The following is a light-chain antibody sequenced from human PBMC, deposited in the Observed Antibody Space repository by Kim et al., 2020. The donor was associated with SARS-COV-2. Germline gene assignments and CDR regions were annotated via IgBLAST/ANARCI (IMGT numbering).Light chain of an antibody. CDR1: QSIASW. Sequence: DIQMTQSPSTLSASVGDRVTITCRASQSIASWLAWYQQKPGKAPKFLIYKASSLESAVPSRFSGSRSGTEFTLTISSLQPDDFATYSCKRYRSDLSFAEGTTVDIK. CDR3: KRYRSDLS. V-gene: IGKV1-5*03. J-gene: IGKJ1*01. CDR2: KAS.